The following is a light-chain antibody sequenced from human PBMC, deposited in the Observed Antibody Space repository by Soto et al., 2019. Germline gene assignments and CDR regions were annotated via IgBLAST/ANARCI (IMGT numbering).Light chain of an antibody. CDR1: LSVSSTF. J-gene: IGKJ2*01. Sequence: EIVLTQSPGTLSLSPGERATLSCRASLSVSSTFLAWYQQKPGQTPRLLIYAASSRATGIPDRFSGSGSGTDFTLTISRLEPEDFAVYYCQLYSTSPPVTFGQGTKLEIK. V-gene: IGKV3-20*01. CDR2: AAS. CDR3: QLYSTSPPVT.